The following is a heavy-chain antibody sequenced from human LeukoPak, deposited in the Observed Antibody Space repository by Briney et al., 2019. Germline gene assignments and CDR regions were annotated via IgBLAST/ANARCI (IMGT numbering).Heavy chain of an antibody. CDR3: ARTIAVAGALDY. D-gene: IGHD6-19*01. Sequence: LWASVKVSCKASGGTFSSYAISWVRQAPGQGLEWMGGIIPIFGTANYAQKFQGRVTITADGSTSTAYMELSSLRSEDTAVYYCARTIAVAGALDYWGQGTLVTVSS. V-gene: IGHV1-69*13. J-gene: IGHJ4*02. CDR1: GGTFSSYA. CDR2: IIPIFGTA.